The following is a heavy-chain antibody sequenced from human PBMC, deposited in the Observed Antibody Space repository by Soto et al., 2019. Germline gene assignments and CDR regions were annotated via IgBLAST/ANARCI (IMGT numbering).Heavy chain of an antibody. V-gene: IGHV3-11*01. Sequence: QVQLVESGGGLVKPGGSLRLSCAASGFSFSVYYMTGIRQAPGRGLECISYISNRGDAIYYADSVKGRFTISRDDARSTLFLQMVTVRAADAAVYYSASDRAGTRTFPHKTFDLWGQGTMVTVAS. CDR1: GFSFSVYY. CDR3: ASDRAGTRTFPHKTFDL. D-gene: IGHD6-19*01. J-gene: IGHJ3*01. CDR2: ISNRGDAI.